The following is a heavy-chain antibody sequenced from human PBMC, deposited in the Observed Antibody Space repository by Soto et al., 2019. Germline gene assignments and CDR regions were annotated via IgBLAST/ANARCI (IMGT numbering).Heavy chain of an antibody. V-gene: IGHV1-69*08. D-gene: IGHD4-4*01. Sequence: QVQLVQSGAEVKKPGSSVKVSCKASGGTFSTYTITWVRQAPGQGLEWMGRIIPIIGIINYAQKFQGRVTISANKFTGTVDMELTGLRSDDTAVYYCAGDPDSHYNDSHASSYPWGQGTLVTVSS. J-gene: IGHJ5*02. CDR1: GGTFSTYT. CDR3: AGDPDSHYNDSHASSYP. CDR2: IIPIIGII.